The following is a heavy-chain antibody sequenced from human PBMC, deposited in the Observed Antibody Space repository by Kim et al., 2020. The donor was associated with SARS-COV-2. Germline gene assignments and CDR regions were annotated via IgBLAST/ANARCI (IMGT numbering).Heavy chain of an antibody. CDR3: ARGFPLGDYFGDAFDI. Sequence: GGSLRLSCAASGFTFSSYSMNWVRQAPGKGLEWVSSISSSSSYIYYAGSVKGRFTISRDNAKNSLYLQMNSLRAEDTAVYYCARGFPLGDYFGDAFDIWGQGTMVTVSS. J-gene: IGHJ3*02. D-gene: IGHD4-17*01. V-gene: IGHV3-21*01. CDR1: GFTFSSYS. CDR2: ISSSSSYI.